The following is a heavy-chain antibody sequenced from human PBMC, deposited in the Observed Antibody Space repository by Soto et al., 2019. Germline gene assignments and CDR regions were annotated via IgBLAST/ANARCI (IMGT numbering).Heavy chain of an antibody. CDR1: GFTVSDYY. Sequence: PGGSLRLSCAASGFTVSDYYMSWIRQAPGKGLEWVSDISSSGSTIYYADSVKGRFTISRDNAKNSLYLQMNSLRAEATAVYYCARDRRSVAYYYYYGMDVWGQGTTVTVSS. J-gene: IGHJ6*02. CDR3: ARDRRSVAYYYYYGMDV. V-gene: IGHV3-11*01. CDR2: ISSSGSTI.